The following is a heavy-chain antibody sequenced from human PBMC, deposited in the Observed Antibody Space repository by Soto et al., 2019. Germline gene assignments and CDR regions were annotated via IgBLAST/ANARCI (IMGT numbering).Heavy chain of an antibody. V-gene: IGHV4-31*03. Sequence: SETLSLTCTVSGGSISSGGYYWSWIRQHPGKGLEWIGYIYYSGSTYYNPSLKSRVTISVDTSKNQFSLKLSSVTAADTAVYYCGGTQKKRIIMVGGVITEQNCFDPWGQGTLVTVSS. D-gene: IGHD3-10*01. CDR1: GGSISSGGYY. CDR2: IYYSGST. CDR3: GGTQKKRIIMVGGVITEQNCFDP. J-gene: IGHJ5*02.